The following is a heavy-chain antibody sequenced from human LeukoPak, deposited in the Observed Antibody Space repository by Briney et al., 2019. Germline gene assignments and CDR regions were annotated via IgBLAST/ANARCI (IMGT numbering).Heavy chain of an antibody. J-gene: IGHJ6*03. CDR3: ARAPAGYSSSSGGYYYYMDV. D-gene: IGHD6-6*01. CDR1: GGSFSGYY. Sequence: NPSETLSLTSAVYGGSFSGYYWSWIRQPPGKGLEWIGEINHSGSTNYNPSLKSRVTISVDTSKNQFSLKLSSVTAADTAVYCCARAPAGYSSSSGGYYYYMDVWGKGTTVTVSS. CDR2: INHSGST. V-gene: IGHV4-34*01.